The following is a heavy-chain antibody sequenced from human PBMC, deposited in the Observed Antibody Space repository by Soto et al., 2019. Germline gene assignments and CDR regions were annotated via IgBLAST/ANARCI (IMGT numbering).Heavy chain of an antibody. D-gene: IGHD6-6*01. CDR2: ISYDGSNK. CDR3: ARSTIVAPPSN. Sequence: LRLSCAASGFSFSNYAMQWVRQAPGKGLEWVAVISYDGSNKYYADSVKGRFTISRDNSKNTMYLQMDSLRAEDTAVYYCARSTIVAPPSNWGQGTLVTVSS. CDR1: GFSFSNYA. J-gene: IGHJ4*02. V-gene: IGHV3-30*14.